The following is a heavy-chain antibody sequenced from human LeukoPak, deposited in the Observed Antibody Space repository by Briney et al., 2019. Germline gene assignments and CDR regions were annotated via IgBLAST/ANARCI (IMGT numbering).Heavy chain of an antibody. CDR3: ARDLMGIAYRGAFYY. CDR2: IKQDGSEK. D-gene: IGHD6-13*01. V-gene: IGHV3-7*03. J-gene: IGHJ4*02. CDR1: GFSFSDSY. Sequence: GGSLRLSCVVSGFSFSDSYMTWLRQAPGKGLEWVANIKQDGSEKYYVDSVKGRFTISRDNAKNSLYLQMNSLRAEDTAVYYCARDLMGIAYRGAFYYWGQGTLVTVSS.